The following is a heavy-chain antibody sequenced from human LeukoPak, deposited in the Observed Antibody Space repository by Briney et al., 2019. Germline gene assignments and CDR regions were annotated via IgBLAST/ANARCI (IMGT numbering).Heavy chain of an antibody. CDR2: IYTSGST. Sequence: IYTSGSTNYTPSLKSRVTMSVDTSKNQFSLKLSSVTAADTAVYYCARPGGSYYDSSGYDYWGQGTLVTVSS. D-gene: IGHD3-22*01. J-gene: IGHJ4*02. CDR3: ARPGGSYYDSSGYDY. V-gene: IGHV4-4*07.